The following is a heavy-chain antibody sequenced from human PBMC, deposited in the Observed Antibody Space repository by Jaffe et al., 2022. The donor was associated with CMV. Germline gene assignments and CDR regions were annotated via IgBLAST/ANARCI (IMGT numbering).Heavy chain of an antibody. D-gene: IGHD2-2*01. V-gene: IGHV4-4*07. CDR2: IYTSGST. CDR3: ARGEVPAAVPGDYYYYGMDV. J-gene: IGHJ6*02. Sequence: QVQLQESGPGLVKPSETLSLTCTVSGGSISSYYWSWIRQPAGKGLEWIGRIYTSGSTNYNPSLKSRVTMSVDTSKNQFSLKLSSVTAADTAVYYCARGEVPAAVPGDYYYYGMDVWGQGTTVTVSS. CDR1: GGSISSYY.